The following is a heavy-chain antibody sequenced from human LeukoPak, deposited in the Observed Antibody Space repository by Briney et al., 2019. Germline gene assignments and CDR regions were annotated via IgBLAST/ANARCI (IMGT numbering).Heavy chain of an antibody. CDR3: ARGLPLIVVVPAAIASLDY. D-gene: IGHD2-2*01. CDR1: GYTFTSYY. Sequence: ASVKVSCKASGYTFTSYYMHWVRQAPGQGLEWMGIINPSGGSTSYAQKFQGRVTMTRDTSTSTVYMELSSLRSEDTAVYYCARGLPLIVVVPAAIASLDYWGQGTLVTVSS. V-gene: IGHV1-46*01. J-gene: IGHJ4*02. CDR2: INPSGGST.